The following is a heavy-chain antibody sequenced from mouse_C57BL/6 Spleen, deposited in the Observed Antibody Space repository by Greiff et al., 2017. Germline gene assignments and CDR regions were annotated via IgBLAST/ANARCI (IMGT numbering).Heavy chain of an antibody. CDR3: ARGRDGYYENYFDY. J-gene: IGHJ2*01. Sequence: QVQLKESGAELVKPGASVKISCKASGYAFSSYWMNWVKQRPGKGLEWIGQIYPGDGDTNYNGKFKGKATLTADKSSSTAYMQLSSLTSEDSAVYFCARGRDGYYENYFDYWGQGTTLTVSS. D-gene: IGHD2-3*01. V-gene: IGHV1-80*01. CDR1: GYAFSSYW. CDR2: IYPGDGDT.